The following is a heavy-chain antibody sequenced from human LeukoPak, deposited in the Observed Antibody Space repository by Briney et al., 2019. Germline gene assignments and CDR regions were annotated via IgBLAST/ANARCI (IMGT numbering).Heavy chain of an antibody. CDR3: ARDLNWETY. V-gene: IGHV3-23*01. D-gene: IGHD7-27*01. J-gene: IGHJ4*02. Sequence: GGSLRLSCAASGFTFSSYGMSWVRQAPGKGLEWVSGMSGSGGSTYYADSVKGRFTISRDNHKNSLYLQMNSLRVEDTAVYYCARDLNWETYWGQGTLVSVSS. CDR2: MSGSGGST. CDR1: GFTFSSYG.